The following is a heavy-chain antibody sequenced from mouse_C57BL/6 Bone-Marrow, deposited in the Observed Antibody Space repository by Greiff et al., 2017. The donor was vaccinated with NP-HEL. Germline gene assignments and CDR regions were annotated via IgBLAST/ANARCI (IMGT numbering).Heavy chain of an antibody. D-gene: IGHD1-1*01. Sequence: VQLQQSGPELVKPGASVKIPCKASGYTFTDYNMDWVKQSHGKSLEWIGDINPNNGGTIYNQKFKGKATLTVDKSSSTAYMELRSLTSEDTAVYYCGRNFYYGSRAWFAYWGQGTLVTVSA. CDR3: GRNFYYGSRAWFAY. CDR2: INPNNGGT. J-gene: IGHJ3*01. V-gene: IGHV1-18*01. CDR1: GYTFTDYN.